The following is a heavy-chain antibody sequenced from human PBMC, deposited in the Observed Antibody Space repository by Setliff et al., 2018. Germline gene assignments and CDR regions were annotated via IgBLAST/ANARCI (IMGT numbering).Heavy chain of an antibody. J-gene: IGHJ4*02. D-gene: IGHD5-12*01. Sequence: PSETLSLTCTVSGGSISSGGYYWSWIRQPPGKGLEWIGYYSGSTSYNPSLKSRVTISVDTSKNQFSLKLSSVTAADTAVYYCARCLPFLSGYERGAFDYWGQGTLVTVSS. CDR1: GGSISSGGYY. CDR2: YSGST. CDR3: ARCLPFLSGYERGAFDY. V-gene: IGHV4-61*08.